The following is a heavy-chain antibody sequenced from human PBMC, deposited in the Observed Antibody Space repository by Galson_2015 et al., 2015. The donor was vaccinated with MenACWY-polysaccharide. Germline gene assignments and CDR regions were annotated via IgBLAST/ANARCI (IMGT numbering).Heavy chain of an antibody. D-gene: IGHD5-24*01. J-gene: IGHJ4*02. CDR2: INPNSGGT. V-gene: IGHV1-2*02. Sequence: SVKVSCKASGYTFTGCYMHWVRQAPGQGLEWMGWINPNSGGTNYAQKFQGRVTMTRDTSISTAYMELSRLRSDDTAVYYCARVEMVTGSHFDYWGQGTLVTVSS. CDR3: ARVEMVTGSHFDY. CDR1: GYTFTGCY.